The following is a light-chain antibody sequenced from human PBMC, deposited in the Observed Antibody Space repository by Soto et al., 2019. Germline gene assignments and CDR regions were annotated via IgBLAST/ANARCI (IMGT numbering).Light chain of an antibody. Sequence: SYELTQPPSVSVAPGQTARITCGGNNIGSKNVHWYQQKPGQAPVLVVYDDSDRPSGIPERFSGSNSGNTATLTISRVEAGDEADYYCQVWDSSSDHPVVFGGGTKLTVL. CDR3: QVWDSSSDHPVV. V-gene: IGLV3-21*02. CDR1: NIGSKN. J-gene: IGLJ2*01. CDR2: DDS.